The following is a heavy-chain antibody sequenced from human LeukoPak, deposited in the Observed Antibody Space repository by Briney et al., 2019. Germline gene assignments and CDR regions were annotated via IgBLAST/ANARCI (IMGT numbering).Heavy chain of an antibody. V-gene: IGHV4-34*01. J-gene: IGHJ6*02. Sequence: SETLSLTCAVYGGSFSGYYWSWIRQPPGKGLEWIGEINHSGSTNYNPSLKSRVTMSVDTSKNQFSLKLSSVTAADTAVYYCARVGARPPHYYYYGMDVWGQGTTVTVSS. CDR2: INHSGST. D-gene: IGHD6-6*01. CDR3: ARVGARPPHYYYYGMDV. CDR1: GGSFSGYY.